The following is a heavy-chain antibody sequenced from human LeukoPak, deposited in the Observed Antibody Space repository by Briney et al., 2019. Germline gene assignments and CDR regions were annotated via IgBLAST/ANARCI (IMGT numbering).Heavy chain of an antibody. CDR2: ISYDGSNK. Sequence: GRSLKLSCAASGFTFSSYAMHWVRQAPGKGLEWVAVISYDGSNKYYADSVKGRFTISRDNSKNTLYLQMNSLRAEDTAVYYCARGSQYCSGTSCYFRWFDPWGQGTLVTVSS. D-gene: IGHD2-2*01. J-gene: IGHJ5*02. CDR3: ARGSQYCSGTSCYFRWFDP. V-gene: IGHV3-30-3*01. CDR1: GFTFSSYA.